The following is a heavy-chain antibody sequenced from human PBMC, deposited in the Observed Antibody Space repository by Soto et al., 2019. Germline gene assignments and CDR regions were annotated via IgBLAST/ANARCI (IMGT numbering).Heavy chain of an antibody. CDR1: GGSISSSNW. Sequence: QVQLQESGPGLVKPSGTLSLTCAVSGGSISSSNWWSWVRQPPGKGLEWLGEIYHSGSNNYNPSLKSRVTISVDKSKNHFSLKLNSVSAADTAVYYCARVPAAGTGYWFDPWGQGTLVPVSS. V-gene: IGHV4-4*02. D-gene: IGHD6-13*01. CDR3: ARVPAAGTGYWFDP. J-gene: IGHJ5*02. CDR2: IYHSGSN.